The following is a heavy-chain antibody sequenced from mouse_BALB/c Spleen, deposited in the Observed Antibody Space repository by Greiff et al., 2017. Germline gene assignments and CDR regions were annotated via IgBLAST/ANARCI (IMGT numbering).Heavy chain of an antibody. Sequence: EVHLVESGAELVKPGASVKLSCTASGFNIKDTYMHWVKQRPEQGLEWIGRIDPANGNTKYDPKFQGKATITADTSSNTAYLQLSSLTSEDTAVYYCAREGSMIRGWFAYWGQGTLVTVSA. CDR1: GFNIKDTY. J-gene: IGHJ3*01. V-gene: IGHV14-3*02. CDR2: IDPANGNT. D-gene: IGHD2-4*01. CDR3: AREGSMIRGWFAY.